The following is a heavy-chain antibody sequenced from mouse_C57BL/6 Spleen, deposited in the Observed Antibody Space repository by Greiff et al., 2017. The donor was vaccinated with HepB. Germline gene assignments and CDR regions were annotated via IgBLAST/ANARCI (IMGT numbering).Heavy chain of an antibody. V-gene: IGHV1-42*01. D-gene: IGHD1-1*01. CDR1: GYSFTGYY. J-gene: IGHJ1*03. Sequence: VQLQQSGPELVKPGASVKISCKASGYSFTGYYMNWVKQSPEKSLEWIGEINPSTGGTTYNQKFKAKATLTVDKSSSTAYMQLKSLTSEDSAVYYCARGVFYYGSSPRYFDVWGTGTTVTVSS. CDR3: ARGVFYYGSSPRYFDV. CDR2: INPSTGGT.